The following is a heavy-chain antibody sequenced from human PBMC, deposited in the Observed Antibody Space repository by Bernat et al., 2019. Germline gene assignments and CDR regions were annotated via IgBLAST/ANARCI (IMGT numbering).Heavy chain of an antibody. CDR1: GFTFSSYG. V-gene: IGHV3-30*18. J-gene: IGHJ4*02. CDR3: AKTRALLGGGWGVDY. Sequence: QVQLVESGGGVVQPGRSLRLSCAASGFTFSSYGMHWVRQAPGKGLEWVAVISYDGSNKYYADSVKGRFTISRDNSKNTLYLQMNSLRAEDTAVYYCAKTRALLGGGWGVDYWGQGTLVTVSS. D-gene: IGHD3-16*01. CDR2: ISYDGSNK.